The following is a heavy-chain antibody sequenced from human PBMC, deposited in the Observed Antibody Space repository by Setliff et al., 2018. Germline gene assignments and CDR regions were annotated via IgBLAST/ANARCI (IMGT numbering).Heavy chain of an antibody. Sequence: SETLSLTCVVDGMSFSEHYWAWIRQSPGKGLEWIGEISPGGSTIYNPSLRSRVTMSVDTAKNRFSLNLTSVTAADTAVYYCATSGFCSAGSCYSFDDWGQGALVTVSS. CDR3: ATSGFCSAGSCYSFDD. D-gene: IGHD6-19*01. CDR2: ISPGGST. V-gene: IGHV4-34*01. J-gene: IGHJ4*02. CDR1: GMSFSEHY.